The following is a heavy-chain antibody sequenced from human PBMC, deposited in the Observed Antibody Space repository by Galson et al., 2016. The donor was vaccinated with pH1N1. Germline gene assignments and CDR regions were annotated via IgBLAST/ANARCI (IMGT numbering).Heavy chain of an antibody. J-gene: IGHJ4*02. Sequence: SLRLSCAASGFTLSDYYMNWIRETPERGLEWLSSIGSSGNVAYADSVKGRFTISRDNAQNSLLLQMDSLRGDDPALYYCAGEWGIGAAGRLDSWGQGALVIVSA. CDR2: IGSSGNV. V-gene: IGHV3-11*01. D-gene: IGHD6-13*01. CDR3: AGEWGIGAAGRLDS. CDR1: GFTLSDYY.